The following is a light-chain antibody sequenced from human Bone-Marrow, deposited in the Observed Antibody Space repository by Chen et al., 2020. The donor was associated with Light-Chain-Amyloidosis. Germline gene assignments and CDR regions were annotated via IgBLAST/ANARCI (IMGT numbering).Light chain of an antibody. CDR1: DLPTKY. J-gene: IGLJ2*01. Sequence: SYELTQPPSVSVSPGQTARLTCSGDDLPTKYAYWYQQKPGQAPVLVIHRDTERPSGISERFSGSSSGTTATLTIRRVQAEDEADYHCQSADSSGTYEVIFGGGTKLTVL. CDR2: RDT. CDR3: QSADSSGTYEVI. V-gene: IGLV3-25*03.